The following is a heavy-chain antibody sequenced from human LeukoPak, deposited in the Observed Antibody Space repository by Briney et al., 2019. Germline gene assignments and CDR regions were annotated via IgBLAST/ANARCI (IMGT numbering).Heavy chain of an antibody. CDR1: GFTFSSYA. V-gene: IGHV3-21*01. Sequence: GGSLRLSCAASGFTFSSYAMSWVRQAPGKGLEWVSSISSSSSYIYYADSVKGRFTISRDNAKNSLYLQMNSLRAEDTAVYYCARDESIAAAGTFDYWGQGTLVTVSS. J-gene: IGHJ4*02. D-gene: IGHD6-13*01. CDR3: ARDESIAAAGTFDY. CDR2: ISSSSSYI.